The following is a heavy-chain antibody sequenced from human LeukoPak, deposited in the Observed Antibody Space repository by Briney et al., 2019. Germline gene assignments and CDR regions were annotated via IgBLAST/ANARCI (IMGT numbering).Heavy chain of an antibody. CDR1: GFTFSDYY. CDR3: ARDGIAAAGTVWFDP. V-gene: IGHV3-11*04. CDR2: LSGSSDTI. J-gene: IGHJ5*02. Sequence: GGSLRLSCAASGFTFSDYYMSWIRQAPGKGLEWVSYLSGSSDTIYYADSVKGRFTISRDNAKNSLYLQMNSLRAEDTAVYYCARDGIAAAGTVWFDPWGQGTLVTVSS. D-gene: IGHD6-13*01.